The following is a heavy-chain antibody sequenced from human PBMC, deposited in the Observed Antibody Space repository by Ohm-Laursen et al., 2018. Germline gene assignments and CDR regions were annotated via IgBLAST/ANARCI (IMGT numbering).Heavy chain of an antibody. CDR2: ISASGVRT. CDR1: GFIFSSYA. V-gene: IGHV3-23*01. Sequence: SLRLSCTASGFIFSSYAMMWVRQAPGKGLEWVAAISASGVRTYADSVKGRFTISRDNSKNTLYLQMNGLRPEDTALYYCAKDREDPPTPANDYWGQGTLVTVSS. J-gene: IGHJ4*02. CDR3: AKDREDPPTPANDY. D-gene: IGHD4-17*01.